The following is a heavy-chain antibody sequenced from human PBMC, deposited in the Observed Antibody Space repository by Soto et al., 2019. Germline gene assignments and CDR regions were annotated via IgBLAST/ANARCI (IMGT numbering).Heavy chain of an antibody. CDR1: GYSFTSYW. CDR2: IYPGDSDT. V-gene: IGHV5-51*01. Sequence: PGESLKISCKGSGYSFTSYWIGWVRQMPGKGLEWMGIIYPGDSDTRYSPSFQGQVTISADKSISTAYLQWSSLKASDTAMYYCARLFMVRGVRDYYYGMDVWGQGTTVTVS. CDR3: ARLFMVRGVRDYYYGMDV. J-gene: IGHJ6*02. D-gene: IGHD3-10*01.